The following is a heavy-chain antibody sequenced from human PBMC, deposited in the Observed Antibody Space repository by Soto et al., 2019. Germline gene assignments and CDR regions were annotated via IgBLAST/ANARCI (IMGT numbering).Heavy chain of an antibody. D-gene: IGHD3-3*01. CDR2: ISSSSSTI. J-gene: IGHJ4*02. Sequence: GGSLRLSCAASGFTFSSYSMNWVRQAPGKGLEWVSYISSSSSTIYYADSVKGRFTISRDNAKNSLYLQMNSLRAEDTAVYYCAREYYDFWSPNNEGFDYWGQGTLVTVSS. V-gene: IGHV3-48*01. CDR3: AREYYDFWSPNNEGFDY. CDR1: GFTFSSYS.